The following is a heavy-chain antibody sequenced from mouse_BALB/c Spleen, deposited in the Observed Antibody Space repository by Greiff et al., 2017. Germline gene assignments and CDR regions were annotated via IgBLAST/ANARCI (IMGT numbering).Heavy chain of an antibody. J-gene: IGHJ2*01. CDR3: ARLDAPYYFDY. V-gene: IGHV1-7*01. Sequence: QVQLQQSGAELAKPGASVKMSCKASGYTFTSYWMHWVKQRPGQGLEWIGYINPSTGYTEYNQKFKDKATLTADKSSSTAYMQLSSLTSEDSAVYYCARLDAPYYFDYWGQGTLSQSPQ. CDR2: INPSTGYT. CDR1: GYTFTSYW.